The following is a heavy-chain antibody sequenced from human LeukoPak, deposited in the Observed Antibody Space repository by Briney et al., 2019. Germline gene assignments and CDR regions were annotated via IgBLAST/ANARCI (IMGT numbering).Heavy chain of an antibody. CDR2: ISAYNGNT. J-gene: IGHJ3*02. CDR1: GYTFTNYR. CDR3: ARASTHRYNWKSGQLNDAFDI. Sequence: ASVKVSCKASGYTFTNYRISWVRQAPGQGREWMGWISAYNGNTNYTQKLHGRVTMPRDTSTSTVYMELRSLKSNDTAMYYCARASTHRYNWKSGQLNDAFDIWGQGTMVTVSS. V-gene: IGHV1-18*01. D-gene: IGHD1-20*01.